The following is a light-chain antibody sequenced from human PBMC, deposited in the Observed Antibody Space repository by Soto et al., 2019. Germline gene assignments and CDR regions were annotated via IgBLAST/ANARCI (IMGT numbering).Light chain of an antibody. V-gene: IGKV3-11*01. CDR3: QQRSNWLLT. Sequence: EIVLTQSPATLSLSPGERATLSCRASQSVSSYLAWYQQKPGQAPRLLIYDASNRATGIPARFSGSGSGTDLTLTISSLEPEDFAVYYCQQRSNWLLTFGGGTKVEI. CDR2: DAS. J-gene: IGKJ4*01. CDR1: QSVSSY.